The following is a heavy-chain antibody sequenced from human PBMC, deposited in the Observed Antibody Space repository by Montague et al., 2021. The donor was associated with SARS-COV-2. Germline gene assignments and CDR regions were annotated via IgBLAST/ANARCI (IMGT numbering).Heavy chain of an antibody. CDR2: IKTDGSIA. Sequence: SLRLSFSASGFTFSGYWMHWVRQALGKELVWVSRIKTDGSIATYADSVRGRFTISRDNAKNTLYLQVNSLRAEDTALYYCARETYFYETSAVEFGGQGTLVTVSS. J-gene: IGHJ4*02. CDR1: GFTFSGYW. CDR3: ARETYFYETSAVEF. D-gene: IGHD3-22*01. V-gene: IGHV3-74*03.